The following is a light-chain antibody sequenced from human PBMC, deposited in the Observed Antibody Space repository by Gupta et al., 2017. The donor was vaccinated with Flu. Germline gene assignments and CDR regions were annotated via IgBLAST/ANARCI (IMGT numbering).Light chain of an antibody. J-gene: IGLJ3*02. CDR3: QSYDSSLSGCV. Sequence: QSVLTQPPSVSGAPVQWLTISCTGRSSNIGAGYDVHWYQQLPGTAPKLLIYGNSNRPSGVPDRFSGSKSGTSASLAITGLQAEDEADYYCQSYDSSLSGCVFGGGTKLTVL. V-gene: IGLV1-40*01. CDR2: GNS. CDR1: SSNIGAGYD.